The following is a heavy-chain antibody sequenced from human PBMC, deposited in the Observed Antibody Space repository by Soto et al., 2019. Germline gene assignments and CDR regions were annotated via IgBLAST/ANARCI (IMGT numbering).Heavy chain of an antibody. J-gene: IGHJ6*01. CDR3: ARVYPGSGWPYHYYGMDA. V-gene: IGHV3-7*01. D-gene: IGHD6-19*01. CDR2: IKQDGSEK. Sequence: EVQLVESGGGLVQPGGSLRLSCVASGFTFSSYWMSWVRQAPGKGLEWVANIKQDGSEKYYVDSVKDRFTISRDNAKNSLYLQMNSLRAEDSAVYYCARVYPGSGWPYHYYGMDAW. CDR1: GFTFSSYW.